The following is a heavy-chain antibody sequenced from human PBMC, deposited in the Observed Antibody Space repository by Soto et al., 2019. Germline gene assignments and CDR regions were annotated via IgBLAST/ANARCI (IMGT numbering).Heavy chain of an antibody. CDR1: GFTFDDYA. D-gene: IGHD3-10*01. CDR3: AKDIIMARLIIAFDI. CDR2: ISWNSGSI. V-gene: IGHV3-9*01. Sequence: GGSLRLSCAASGFTFDDYAMHWVRQAPGKGLEWVSGISWNSGSIGYADSVKGRFTISRDNAKNSLYLQMNSLRAEDTALYYCAKDIIMARLIIAFDIWGQGTMVTVSS. J-gene: IGHJ3*02.